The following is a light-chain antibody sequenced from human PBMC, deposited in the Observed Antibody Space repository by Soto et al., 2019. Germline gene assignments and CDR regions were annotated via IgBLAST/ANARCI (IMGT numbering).Light chain of an antibody. CDR1: QSVSSNY. Sequence: EIVLTQSPGTLSLSPGEGATLSCRASQSVSSNYLAWYQQKPGQAPRLLIYGASSRAAGIPGKFGGSGSGTDFTLTISRLEPEDFAVYFCQHYDSSPTFGLGTRLEIK. CDR2: GAS. V-gene: IGKV3-20*01. J-gene: IGKJ2*01. CDR3: QHYDSSPT.